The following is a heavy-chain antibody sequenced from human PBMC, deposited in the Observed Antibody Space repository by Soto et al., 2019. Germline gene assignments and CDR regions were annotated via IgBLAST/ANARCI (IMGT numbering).Heavy chain of an antibody. J-gene: IGHJ6*02. Sequence: SCKASGYTFTSYYMIWVRQAPGKGLEWISHITSTSSTRSYADTVRGRFTISRDNAKDSLYLQMNSLRDEDTAVYYCATRITMVRGRYYYYAMDVWGQGTTVTVSS. V-gene: IGHV3-48*02. CDR1: GYTFTSYY. CDR3: ATRITMVRGRYYYYAMDV. D-gene: IGHD3-10*01. CDR2: ITSTSSTR.